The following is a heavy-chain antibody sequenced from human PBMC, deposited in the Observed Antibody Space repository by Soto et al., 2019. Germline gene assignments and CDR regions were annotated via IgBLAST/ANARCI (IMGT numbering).Heavy chain of an antibody. V-gene: IGHV3-74*01. CDR1: GSTFSNDW. CDR2: INSDGSST. CDR3: ARDRSYSLDG. Sequence: EVQLVESGGGLLQPGGSLRLSCAVSGSTFSNDWMHWVRQAPGKGLVWVSHINSDGSSTNYADFVKGRFTIARENAKNTVYLQMNSLRAEDTAVYYGARDRSYSLDGWGQGTKVTVSS. J-gene: IGHJ6*02.